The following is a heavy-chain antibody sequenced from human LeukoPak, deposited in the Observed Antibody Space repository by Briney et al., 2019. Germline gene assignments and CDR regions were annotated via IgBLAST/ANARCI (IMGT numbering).Heavy chain of an antibody. Sequence: GGSLRLFCAASGFNFSNYWMIWVRQAPGKGLEWVANINQDGSTENYVDSVKGRFTISRDNAKNSVYLRMNSLRADDTAVYYCAREPPHVGVPGPGDYWGQGTLVTVSS. CDR2: INQDGSTE. CDR1: GFNFSNYW. J-gene: IGHJ4*02. CDR3: AREPPHVGVPGPGDY. D-gene: IGHD6-19*01. V-gene: IGHV3-7*01.